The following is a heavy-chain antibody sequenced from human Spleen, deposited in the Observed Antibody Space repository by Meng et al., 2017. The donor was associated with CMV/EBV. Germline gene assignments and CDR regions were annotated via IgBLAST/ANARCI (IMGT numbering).Heavy chain of an antibody. CDR1: GYTFSDYF. CDR3: ARDDIVVVPAAEGYYYYGMDV. D-gene: IGHD2-2*01. Sequence: SVKVSCKASGYTFSDYFIHWVRQAPGQGLEWMGGIIPIFGTANYAQKFQGRVTITTDESTSTAYMELSSLRSEDTAVYYCARDDIVVVPAAEGYYYYGMDVWGQGTTVTVSS. V-gene: IGHV1-69*05. CDR2: IIPIFGTA. J-gene: IGHJ6*02.